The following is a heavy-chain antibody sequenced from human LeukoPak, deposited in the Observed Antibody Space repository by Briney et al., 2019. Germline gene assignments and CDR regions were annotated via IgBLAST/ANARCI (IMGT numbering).Heavy chain of an antibody. V-gene: IGHV1-18*01. D-gene: IGHD3-10*01. CDR1: GYTFTSYG. J-gene: IGHJ4*02. Sequence: ASVKVSCKASGYTFTSYGISWVRQAPGQGLEWMGWISAYNGNTNYAQKLQGRVTMTTDTSTSTAYMELRSLRSDDTAVYYCAKDLYGSGSYYPDYWGQGTLVTVSS. CDR2: ISAYNGNT. CDR3: AKDLYGSGSYYPDY.